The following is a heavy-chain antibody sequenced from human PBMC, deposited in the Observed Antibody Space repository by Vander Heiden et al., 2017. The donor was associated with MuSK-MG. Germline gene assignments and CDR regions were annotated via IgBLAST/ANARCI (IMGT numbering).Heavy chain of an antibody. Sequence: QVQLVESGGGVVQPGGSLSLSCTASGFTFSSYDMHWVRQAPGKGLEWVAFLRYDGSIKYYAESVKGRFTISRDNSKNTLYLQMNSLRAEDTAVYYCARGSMQLLLPDAFDIWGQGTMVTVSS. CDR3: ARGSMQLLLPDAFDI. V-gene: IGHV3-30*02. D-gene: IGHD2-2*01. J-gene: IGHJ3*02. CDR1: GFTFSSYD. CDR2: LRYDGSIK.